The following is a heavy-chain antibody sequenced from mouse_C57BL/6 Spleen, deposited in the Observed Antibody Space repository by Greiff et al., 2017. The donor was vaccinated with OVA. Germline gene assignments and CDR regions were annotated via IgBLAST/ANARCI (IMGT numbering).Heavy chain of an antibody. J-gene: IGHJ4*01. CDR3: ARPIYYDYAYAMDY. Sequence: DVQLVESGGGLVKPGGSLKLSCAASGFTFSDYGMHWVRQAPEKGLEWVAYISSGSSTIYYADTVKGRFTISRDNAKNTLFLQMTSLRSEDTAMYYCARPIYYDYAYAMDYWGQGTSVTVSS. V-gene: IGHV5-17*01. CDR2: ISSGSSTI. D-gene: IGHD2-4*01. CDR1: GFTFSDYG.